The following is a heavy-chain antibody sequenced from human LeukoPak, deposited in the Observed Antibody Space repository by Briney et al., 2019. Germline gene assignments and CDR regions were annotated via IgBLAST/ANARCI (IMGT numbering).Heavy chain of an antibody. CDR2: ISWNSGSI. V-gene: IGHV3-9*01. CDR1: GFTFSSYC. D-gene: IGHD3-10*01. J-gene: IGHJ3*02. CDR3: AKGYGTMVRVDAFDI. Sequence: PGGSLRLSCAASGFTFSSYCMTWVRQAPGKGLEWVSGISWNSGSIGYADSVKGRFTISRDNAKNSLYLQMNSLRAEDTALYYCAKGYGTMVRVDAFDIWGQGTMVTVSS.